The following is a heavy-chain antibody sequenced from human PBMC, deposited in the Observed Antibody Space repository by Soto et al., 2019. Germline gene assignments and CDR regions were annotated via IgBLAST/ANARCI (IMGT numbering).Heavy chain of an antibody. CDR2: ISGSGDNT. V-gene: IGHV3-23*01. Sequence: EVQLLESGGGLVQPGGALRLSCAASGFSFDDYAMTWVRQAAGKVLAWVSAISGSGDNTYYADSVKGRFTISRDNSKNTLYLQLNSLRAEDTALYYCAKGYYSGYDLAYFDYWGQGTLVTVSS. CDR3: AKGYYSGYDLAYFDY. CDR1: GFSFDDYA. J-gene: IGHJ4*02. D-gene: IGHD5-12*01.